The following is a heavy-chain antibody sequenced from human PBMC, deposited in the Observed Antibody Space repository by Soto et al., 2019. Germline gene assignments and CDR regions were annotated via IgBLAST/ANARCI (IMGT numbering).Heavy chain of an antibody. CDR3: AREGTIFFGRWMDV. CDR1: RYTFASHC. J-gene: IGHJ6*04. D-gene: IGHD3-3*01. V-gene: IGHV1-8*01. CDR2: MNPNSGHT. Sequence: ASVKVSYKASRYTFASHCINWVRQDTGQGLEGLGWMNPNSGHTGYAQKFQGRVTMTSNTSISTAYMELSSLRSEDTAVYYCAREGTIFFGRWMDVWGKGTTVTVSS.